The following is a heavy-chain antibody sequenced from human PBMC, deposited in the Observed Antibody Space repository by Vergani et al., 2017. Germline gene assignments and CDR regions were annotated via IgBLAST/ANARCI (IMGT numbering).Heavy chain of an antibody. CDR1: GFTFSNAW. Sequence: EVQLVESGGGLVKPGGSLRLSCAASGFTFSNAWMSWVRQAPGKGLEWVSSISSSSSYIYYADSVKGRFTISRDNAKNSLYLQMNSLRAEDTAVYYCARCSGGSCYYDYWGQGTLVTVSS. CDR2: ISSSSSYI. V-gene: IGHV3-21*01. D-gene: IGHD2-15*01. J-gene: IGHJ4*02. CDR3: ARCSGGSCYYDY.